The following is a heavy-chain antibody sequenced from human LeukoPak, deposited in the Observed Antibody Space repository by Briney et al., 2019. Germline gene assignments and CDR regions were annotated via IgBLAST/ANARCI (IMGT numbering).Heavy chain of an antibody. J-gene: IGHJ4*02. CDR3: ARDRSRIESPVDY. CDR2: ISSGSSYI. Sequence: GGSLRLSCAASGFTVSSNYMSWVRQAPGKGLEWVSSISSGSSYIYYADSVKGRFTISRDNAKNSLYLQMNSLRAEDTAVYYCARDRSRIESPVDYWGQGTLVTVSS. V-gene: IGHV3-21*01. D-gene: IGHD1-14*01. CDR1: GFTVSSNY.